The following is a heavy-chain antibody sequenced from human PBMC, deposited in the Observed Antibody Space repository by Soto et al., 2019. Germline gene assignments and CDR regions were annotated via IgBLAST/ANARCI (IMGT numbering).Heavy chain of an antibody. CDR1: GGSISSSSYY. CDR3: ARTNIVRDSWYIDV. CDR2: IYHSGTT. Sequence: PSETLSLTCTVSGGSISSSSYYWGWIPQPPGKGLEWIGNIYHSGTTNYNPSLKSRVSISLDTSKNHFSLNLTSVTAADTAVYYCARTNIVRDSWYIDVWGKGTTVTVSS. J-gene: IGHJ6*03. D-gene: IGHD3-3*01. V-gene: IGHV4-39*02.